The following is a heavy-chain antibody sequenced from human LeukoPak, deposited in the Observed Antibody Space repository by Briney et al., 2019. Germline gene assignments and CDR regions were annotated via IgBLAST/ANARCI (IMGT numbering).Heavy chain of an antibody. Sequence: ASVKVSCKASGGTFSSYAISWVRQAPGQGLEWMGWISAYNGNTNYAQKLQGRVTMTTDTSTSTAYMELRSLRSDDTAVYYCAKAAGTRSLRYWGQGTLVTVSS. V-gene: IGHV1-18*01. CDR1: GGTFSSYA. D-gene: IGHD6-13*01. CDR3: AKAAGTRSLRY. CDR2: ISAYNGNT. J-gene: IGHJ4*02.